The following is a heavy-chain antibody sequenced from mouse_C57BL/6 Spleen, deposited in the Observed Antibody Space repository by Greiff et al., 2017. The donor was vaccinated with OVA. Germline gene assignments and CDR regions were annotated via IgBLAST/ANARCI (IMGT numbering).Heavy chain of an antibody. Sequence: EVKLVESGEGLVKPGGSLKLSCAASGFTFSSYAMSWVRQTPEKRLEWVAYISSGGDYIYYADTVKGRFTISRDNARNTLYLQMSSLKSEDTAMYYCTRDHEYYGSSYVGRYFDYWGQGTTLTVSS. V-gene: IGHV5-9-1*02. J-gene: IGHJ2*01. CDR1: GFTFSSYA. D-gene: IGHD1-1*01. CDR3: TRDHEYYGSSYVGRYFDY. CDR2: ISSGGDYI.